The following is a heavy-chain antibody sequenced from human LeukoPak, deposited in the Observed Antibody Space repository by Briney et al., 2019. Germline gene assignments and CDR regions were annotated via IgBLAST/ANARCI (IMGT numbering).Heavy chain of an antibody. CDR2: INPNSGGT. CDR1: GYTFTHYY. Sequence: ASMKVSCKASGYTFTHYYMHWVRQAPGQGLEWMGWINPNSGGTNYAQKFQGRVTLTRETSISTAYMDLSSLRSDDPAVYYCARDVIMFRGVSRGLGYWGQGTLVTVSS. CDR3: ARDVIMFRGVSRGLGY. V-gene: IGHV1-2*02. D-gene: IGHD3-16*01. J-gene: IGHJ4*02.